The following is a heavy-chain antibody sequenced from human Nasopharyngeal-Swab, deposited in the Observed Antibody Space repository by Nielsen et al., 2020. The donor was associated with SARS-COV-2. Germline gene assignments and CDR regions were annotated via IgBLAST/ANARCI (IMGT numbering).Heavy chain of an antibody. D-gene: IGHD6-13*01. CDR1: GFTFSDYY. V-gene: IGHV3-11*03. Sequence: GGSLRLSCEASGFTFSDYYMSWIRQAPGKGLEWVSYISSSSSYTDYADSVKGRFTISRDNAKNSLYLQMDNLRAEDTAVYYCARSTSSSWYRPLDYWGQGTLV. CDR3: ARSTSSSWYRPLDY. CDR2: ISSSSSYT. J-gene: IGHJ4*02.